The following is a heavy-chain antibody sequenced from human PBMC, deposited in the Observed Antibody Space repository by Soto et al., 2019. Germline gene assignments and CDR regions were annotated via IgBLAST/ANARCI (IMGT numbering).Heavy chain of an antibody. CDR1: GYTFTSYA. V-gene: IGHV1-3*01. J-gene: IGHJ4*02. CDR3: ATAGTNRIAAAGAYYFDY. Sequence: ASVKVSCKASGYTFTSYAMHWVRQAPGQRLERMGWINAGNGNTKYSQKFQGRVTITRDTSASTAYMELSSLRSEDTAVHYCATAGTNRIAAAGAYYFDYWGQGTLVTVSS. CDR2: INAGNGNT. D-gene: IGHD6-13*01.